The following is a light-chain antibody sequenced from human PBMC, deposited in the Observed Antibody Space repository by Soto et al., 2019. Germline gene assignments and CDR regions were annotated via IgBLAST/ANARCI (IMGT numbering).Light chain of an antibody. V-gene: IGKV3-20*01. CDR1: QSVSSGY. J-gene: IGKJ2*01. CDR3: QQYGSSSGT. CDR2: GAS. Sequence: EVVLTQSPGTLSLSPGERATLSCRASQSVSSGYLAWYQQKPGQAPRLLIFGASSMATGIPDRFSGSGSGTDFTLIISRLEAEDFAVYYCQQYGSSSGTFGQGTKLEIK.